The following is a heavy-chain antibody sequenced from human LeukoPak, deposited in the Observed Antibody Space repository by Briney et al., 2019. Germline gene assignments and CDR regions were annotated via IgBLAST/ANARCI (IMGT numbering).Heavy chain of an antibody. V-gene: IGHV3-30*18. Sequence: GGSLRLSCAASGFIFSTFGMHWVRQAPGKGLEWVAIISYDGSNKYYADSVQGRFTISRDNSKNTLYLQMNSLRAEDTAVYYCAKDREYSFDYWGQGTLVTVSS. CDR3: AKDREYSFDY. CDR2: ISYDGSNK. J-gene: IGHJ4*02. CDR1: GFIFSTFG.